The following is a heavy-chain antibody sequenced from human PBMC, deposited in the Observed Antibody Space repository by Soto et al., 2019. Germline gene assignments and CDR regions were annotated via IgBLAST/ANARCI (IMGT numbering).Heavy chain of an antibody. CDR2: IIPIFGPA. Sequence: SSSRWSACHASGRGLEWMGGIIPIFGPANYAQKFQGRVTITADKSTRTAYMELSSLRSEDTAVYYCARERAAAGTSWFDPWGQRTLVT. J-gene: IGHJ5*02. CDR3: ARERAAAGTSWFDP. D-gene: IGHD6-13*01. CDR1: SSS. V-gene: IGHV1-69*06.